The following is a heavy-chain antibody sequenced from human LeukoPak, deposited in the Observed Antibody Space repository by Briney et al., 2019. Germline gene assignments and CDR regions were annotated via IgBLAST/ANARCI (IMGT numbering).Heavy chain of an antibody. CDR1: GYTFTSYD. V-gene: IGHV1-8*01. D-gene: IGHD3-22*01. CDR2: MNPNSGNT. J-gene: IGHJ4*02. CDR3: ARADYYDSSGPPPFDY. Sequence: ASVKVSCKASGYTFTSYDINWVRQATGQGLEWMGRMNPNSGNTGYAQKFQGRVTMTRNTSISTAYMELSSLRSEDTAVYYCARADYYDSSGPPPFDYWGQGTLVTVSS.